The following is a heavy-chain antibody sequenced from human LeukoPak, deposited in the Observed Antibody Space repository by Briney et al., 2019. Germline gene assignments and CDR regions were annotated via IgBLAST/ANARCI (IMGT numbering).Heavy chain of an antibody. Sequence: SETLSLTCTVSGGSISSYYWSWIRQPPGKGLEWIGYVYSTGNTKYNPSLKSRVTISADTSKNQISLRLRSVTAADTAMFYCARDGDAVSAAIAGAFDLWGRGTMVTVSS. J-gene: IGHJ3*01. CDR2: VYSTGNT. CDR3: ARDGDAVSAAIAGAFDL. D-gene: IGHD2-2*01. V-gene: IGHV4-4*08. CDR1: GGSISSYY.